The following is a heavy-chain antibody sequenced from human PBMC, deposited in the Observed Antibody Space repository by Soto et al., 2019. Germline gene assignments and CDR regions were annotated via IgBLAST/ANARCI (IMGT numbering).Heavy chain of an antibody. CDR2: IYYSGST. D-gene: IGHD2-15*01. Sequence: PSETLSLTCTVSGGSISSYYWSWVRQPPGKGLEWIGYIYYSGSTNYNPSLKRRVTISVDTSKNQFSLKLSSVSAADTAVYYFARHWVVVWVAASGDHSYAFDIRAQRTMVTVSS. CDR3: ARHWVVVWVAASGDHSYAFDI. CDR1: GGSISSYY. J-gene: IGHJ3*02. V-gene: IGHV4-59*08.